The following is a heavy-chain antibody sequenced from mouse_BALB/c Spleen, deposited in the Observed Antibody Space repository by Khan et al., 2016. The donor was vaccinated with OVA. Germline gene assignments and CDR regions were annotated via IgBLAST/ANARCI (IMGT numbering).Heavy chain of an antibody. Sequence: QVQLKESGPGLVAPSQSLSITCTISGFSLTNYGVHWVRQPPGKGLEWLVVIWNDGNTAYNSALKSRLTISKDNSKSQVFLKMNSLQTDDTDMYCCARQPYYHYNIMDYWGQGTLVTVSS. D-gene: IGHD2-10*01. CDR1: GFSLTNYG. J-gene: IGHJ4*01. CDR2: IWNDGNT. V-gene: IGHV2-6-1*01. CDR3: ARQPYYHYNIMDY.